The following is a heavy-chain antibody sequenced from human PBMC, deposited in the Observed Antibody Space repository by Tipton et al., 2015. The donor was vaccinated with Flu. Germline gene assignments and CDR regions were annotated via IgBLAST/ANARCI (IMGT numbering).Heavy chain of an antibody. Sequence: SLRLSCAASGFTFSSRSVHWVCQVPGKGLVWISHIDDDGSYVTFADSVKGRFTISRDNAKNTVYLEMNGLRAEDTAVYFCGRGTSGGAFLVDLWGQGTLVTVSS. CDR2: IDDDGSYV. V-gene: IGHV3-74*03. CDR1: GFTFSSRS. CDR3: GRGTSGGAFLVDL. J-gene: IGHJ5*02. D-gene: IGHD2-15*01.